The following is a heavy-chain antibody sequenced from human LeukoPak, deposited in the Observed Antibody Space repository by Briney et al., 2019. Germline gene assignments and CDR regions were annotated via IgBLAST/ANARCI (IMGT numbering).Heavy chain of an antibody. J-gene: IGHJ4*02. D-gene: IGHD1-26*01. Sequence: GGSLRLSCAASGFTFSSYAMSWVRQAPGKGLEWVSAISGSGGSTYYADSVKGRFTISRDNSKNSLYLQMNSLRAEDTAVYYCAKDFHGGLSPVGFDYWGQGTLVTVSS. CDR3: AKDFHGGLSPVGFDY. CDR1: GFTFSSYA. CDR2: ISGSGGST. V-gene: IGHV3-23*01.